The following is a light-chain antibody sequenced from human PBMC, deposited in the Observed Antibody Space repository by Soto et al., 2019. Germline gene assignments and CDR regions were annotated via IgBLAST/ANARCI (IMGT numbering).Light chain of an antibody. CDR1: SSDVGGYKY. CDR3: NAYTSKSTVV. V-gene: IGLV2-14*01. CDR2: EVS. Sequence: QSALTQPASVSGSPGQSITISCTGTSSDVGGYKYVSWYQQHPGKAPKLIIYEVSNRPSGVSNRFSGSKSGNTASLTISGLQAEDEADYYCNAYTSKSTVVFGTGTKLTVL. J-gene: IGLJ1*01.